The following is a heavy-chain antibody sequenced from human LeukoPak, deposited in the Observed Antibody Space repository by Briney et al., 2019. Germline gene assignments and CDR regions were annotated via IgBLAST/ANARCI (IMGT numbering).Heavy chain of an antibody. CDR2: ISSSSSYI. CDR3: ARVTDSSGWLQYYFDY. V-gene: IGHV3-21*01. CDR1: GFTFSSYS. Sequence: PGGSLRLSCAASGFTFSSYSMNWVRQAPGKGLEWVSSISSSSSYIYYADSVKGRFTISDNAKNSLYLQMNSLRAEDTAVYYCARVTDSSGWLQYYFDYWGQGTLVTVSS. D-gene: IGHD6-19*01. J-gene: IGHJ4*02.